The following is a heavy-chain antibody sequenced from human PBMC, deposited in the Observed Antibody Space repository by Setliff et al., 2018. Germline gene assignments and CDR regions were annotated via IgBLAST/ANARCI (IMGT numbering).Heavy chain of an antibody. CDR2: VDHSGNT. Sequence: SETLSLTCTVSGGSINNYYWGWIRQSPGKGLDWIGTVDHSGNTFYNPSLKSRVTISVDTSKNQFSLKLTSVSAADTAVYYCARRDSTGFYGYSFDFWGQGTLVTVSS. D-gene: IGHD3-22*01. V-gene: IGHV4-39*01. J-gene: IGHJ4*02. CDR1: GGSINNYY. CDR3: ARRDSTGFYGYSFDF.